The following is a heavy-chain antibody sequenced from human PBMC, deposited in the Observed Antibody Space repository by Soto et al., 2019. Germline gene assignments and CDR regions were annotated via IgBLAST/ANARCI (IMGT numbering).Heavy chain of an antibody. V-gene: IGHV1-18*01. J-gene: IGHJ4*02. CDR2: IRAYNGNT. Sequence: QVQLVQSGAEVKKPGASVKVSCKASGYPFTSYGISWVRQAPGQGLEWMGWIRAYNGNTNDAQKLQGIVTMTTDTATSTDYMELRGMRSDDTAVYDCARDSPPPREWGQGTLVTVSS. CDR1: GYPFTSYG. CDR3: ARDSPPPRE.